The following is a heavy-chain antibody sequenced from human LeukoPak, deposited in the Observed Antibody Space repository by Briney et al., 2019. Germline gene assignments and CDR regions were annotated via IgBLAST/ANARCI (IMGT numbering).Heavy chain of an antibody. CDR3: ASRSPACDY. CDR1: GFTFSTYG. J-gene: IGHJ4*02. V-gene: IGHV3-33*01. D-gene: IGHD2-2*01. Sequence: SLRLSCAASGFTFSTYGMHWVRQAPGKGLEWVAVIWYDGSNKYYADSVKGRFTISRDNSKNTLYLQMNSLRVEDTAVYYCASRSPACDYWGQGTLVTVSS. CDR2: IWYDGSNK.